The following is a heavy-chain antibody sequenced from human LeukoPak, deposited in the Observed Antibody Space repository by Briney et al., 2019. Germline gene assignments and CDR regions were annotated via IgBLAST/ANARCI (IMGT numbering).Heavy chain of an antibody. Sequence: GGSLRLSWAASGFTFSSYEMNWVRQAPGKGLEWVSYISSSGSTIYYADSVKGRFTISRDNAKNSLYLQMNSLRAEDTAVYYCARHLDYGSGSKDFDYWGQGTLVTVSS. CDR3: ARHLDYGSGSKDFDY. D-gene: IGHD3-10*01. CDR2: ISSSGSTI. CDR1: GFTFSSYE. J-gene: IGHJ4*02. V-gene: IGHV3-48*03.